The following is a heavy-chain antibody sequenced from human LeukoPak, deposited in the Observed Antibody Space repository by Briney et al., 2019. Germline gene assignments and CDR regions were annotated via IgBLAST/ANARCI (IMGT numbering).Heavy chain of an antibody. CDR3: ARPHGGKSRYYYGMDV. V-gene: IGHV3-48*01. CDR2: ITNSGNSK. J-gene: IGHJ6*02. D-gene: IGHD4-23*01. CDR1: EFTFSSYS. Sequence: TGGSLRLSCAASEFTFSSYSMNWVRQAPGKGLEWVSYITNSGNSKSYADSVKGRFTISRDNSKNTLYLQMNSLRAEDTAVYYCARPHGGKSRYYYGMDVWGQGTTVTVSS.